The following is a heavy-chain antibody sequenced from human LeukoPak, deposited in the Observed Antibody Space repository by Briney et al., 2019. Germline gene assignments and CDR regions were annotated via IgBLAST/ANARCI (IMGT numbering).Heavy chain of an antibody. V-gene: IGHV3-7*01. CDR2: IKQDGSEK. Sequence: PGGSLRLSCAASGFTFSSYWMSWVRQAPGKGLEWVANIKQDGSEKYYVDSVKGRFTISRDNAKNSLYLQMNSLRAEDTAVYFCARGQQYSGGGYLGYMDVWGKGTTVTVSS. J-gene: IGHJ6*03. CDR1: GFTFSSYW. CDR3: ARGQQYSGGGYLGYMDV. D-gene: IGHD6-19*01.